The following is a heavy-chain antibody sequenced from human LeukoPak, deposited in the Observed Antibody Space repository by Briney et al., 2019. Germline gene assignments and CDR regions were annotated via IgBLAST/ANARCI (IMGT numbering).Heavy chain of an antibody. D-gene: IGHD3-10*01. CDR1: GYTFTGYY. J-gene: IGHJ4*02. CDR2: INPNSGGT. CDR3: ARVTSYYYGSGSSGYFDY. Sequence: GASVKVSCKASGYTFTGYYMHWVRQAPGQGPEWMGWINPNSGGTNYAQKFQGWVTMTRDTSISTAYMELSRLRSDDTAVYYCARVTSYYYGSGSSGYFDYWGQGTLVTVSS. V-gene: IGHV1-2*04.